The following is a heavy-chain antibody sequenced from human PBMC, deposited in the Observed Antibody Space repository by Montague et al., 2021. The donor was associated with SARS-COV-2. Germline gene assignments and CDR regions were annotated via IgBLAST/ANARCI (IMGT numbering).Heavy chain of an antibody. J-gene: IGHJ4*02. Sequence: SETLSLTCTVSGGSISSFYWSWIRQPPGKGLEWIGYISDSGSTNYNPSLTSRVTMSVDTSKNQFSLKVNSVTAADTAVCYCARHYRATIHAVYWGQGTLVTVSS. CDR2: ISDSGST. V-gene: IGHV4-59*08. CDR1: GGSISSFY. CDR3: ARHYRATIHAVY. D-gene: IGHD5-12*01.